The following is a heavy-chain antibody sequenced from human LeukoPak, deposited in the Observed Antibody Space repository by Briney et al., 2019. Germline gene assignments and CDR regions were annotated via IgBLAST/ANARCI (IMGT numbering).Heavy chain of an antibody. D-gene: IGHD5-18*01. V-gene: IGHV4-39*01. CDR3: ARLGRGYSYGSGWFDP. Sequence: SETLSLTCTVSGGSISSSSYYWGWIRQPPGKGLEWIGSIYYSGSTYYNPSLKSRVTISVDTSKNQFSLKLSSVTAADTAVYYCARLGRGYSYGSGWFDPWGQGTLVTVSS. CDR2: IYYSGST. CDR1: GGSISSSSYY. J-gene: IGHJ5*02.